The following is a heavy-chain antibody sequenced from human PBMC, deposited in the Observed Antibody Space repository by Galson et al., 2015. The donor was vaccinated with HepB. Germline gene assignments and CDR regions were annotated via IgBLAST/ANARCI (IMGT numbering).Heavy chain of an antibody. Sequence: SGAEVKKPGESLRISCKGSGYSFTSYGISWVRQAPGQGLEWMGWISAYNGNTNYAQKLQGRVTMTTDTSTSTAYMELRSLRSDDTAVYYCARERSYSSGWDAFDIWGQGTMVTVSS. J-gene: IGHJ3*02. CDR2: ISAYNGNT. CDR1: GYSFTSYG. V-gene: IGHV1-18*04. CDR3: ARERSYSSGWDAFDI. D-gene: IGHD6-19*01.